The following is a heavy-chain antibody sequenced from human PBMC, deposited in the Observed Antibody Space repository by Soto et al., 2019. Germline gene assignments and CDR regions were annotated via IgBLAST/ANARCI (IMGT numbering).Heavy chain of an antibody. Sequence: SGPTLVNPTQTLTLTCTFSGFSLSTSTMRVGWIRQPPGKALEWLARIDWDDDKFYSSSLQTRLTISKDTSKNQVVLTMTNMDPVDTATYYCARILPDDYVFDFWGQGTLVTVSS. CDR1: GFSLSTSTMR. CDR3: ARILPDDYVFDF. D-gene: IGHD3-16*01. J-gene: IGHJ4*02. V-gene: IGHV2-70*04. CDR2: IDWDDDK.